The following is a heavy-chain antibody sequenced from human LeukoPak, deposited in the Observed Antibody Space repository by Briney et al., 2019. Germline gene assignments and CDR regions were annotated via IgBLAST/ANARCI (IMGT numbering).Heavy chain of an antibody. D-gene: IGHD6-13*01. CDR3: ASGYSSSRDV. V-gene: IGHV4-39*07. J-gene: IGHJ4*02. Sequence: SETLSLTCTVSGGSISSSSYYWGWIRQPPGKGLEWIGSIYYSGSTYYNPSLKSRVTISVDTSKNQFSLKLSSVTAADTAVYYCASGYSSSRDVWGQGTLVTVSS. CDR1: GGSISSSSYY. CDR2: IYYSGST.